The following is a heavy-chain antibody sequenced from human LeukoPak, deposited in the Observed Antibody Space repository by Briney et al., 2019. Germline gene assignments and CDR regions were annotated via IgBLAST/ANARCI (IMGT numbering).Heavy chain of an antibody. V-gene: IGHV3-48*02. CDR1: GFTFRSYT. J-gene: IGHJ4*02. CDR3: AREVLTGSYYIDF. CDR2: ISSSGSTI. Sequence: GGSLRPSCAASGFTFRSYTMSWVRQAPGKGLEWVSYISSSGSTIYYADSVKGRFTISRDNAKNSLFVQMNSLREDDTAVYYCAREVLTGSYYIDFWGQGTLVTVSS. D-gene: IGHD3-10*01.